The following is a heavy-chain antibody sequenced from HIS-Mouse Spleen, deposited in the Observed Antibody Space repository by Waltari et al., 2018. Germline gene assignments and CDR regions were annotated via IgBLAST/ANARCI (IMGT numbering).Heavy chain of an antibody. CDR3: ASHHIAALDY. CDR2: ISNDGRYK. CDR1: GFTFSSYA. D-gene: IGHD6-6*01. V-gene: IGHV3-30*04. Sequence: QVQLVESGGGVVQPGRSLRLSCAASGFTFSSYAMPWVRQAPGKGLEWVAVISNDGRYKDYADSVKGRFTISRDNSKNTLYLQMNSLRAEDTAVYYCASHHIAALDYWGQGTLVTVSS. J-gene: IGHJ4*02.